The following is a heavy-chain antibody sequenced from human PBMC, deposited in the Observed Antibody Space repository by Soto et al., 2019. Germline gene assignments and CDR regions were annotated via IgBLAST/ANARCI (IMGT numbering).Heavy chain of an antibody. V-gene: IGHV3-30*03. J-gene: IGHJ6*02. Sequence: QVQLVESGGGVVQPGWSLRLSCVASGFSISDYGMEWVRQAPGKGLEWVALISYDGSNTYYAESVKGRFTISRDNSKDALILRMNGQKTEDTAVYYFAQGAGARLSRGRDVWGHGTTVTVSS. CDR3: AQGAGARLSRGRDV. D-gene: IGHD1-26*01. CDR2: ISYDGSNT. CDR1: GFSISDYG.